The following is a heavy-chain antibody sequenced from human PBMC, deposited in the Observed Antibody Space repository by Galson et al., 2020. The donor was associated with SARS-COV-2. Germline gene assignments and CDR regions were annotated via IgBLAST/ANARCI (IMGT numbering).Heavy chain of an antibody. CDR1: GYTFTSYY. J-gene: IGHJ3*02. D-gene: IGHD3-10*01. CDR3: ARDGVRNLGNEDAFDI. CDR2: INPSGGST. V-gene: IGHV1-46*01. Sequence: GESLKISCKASGYTFTSYYMHWVRQAPGQGLEWMGIINPSGGSTSYAQKFQGRVTMTRDTSTSTVYMELSSLRSEDTAVYYCARDGVRNLGNEDAFDIWGQGTMVTVSS.